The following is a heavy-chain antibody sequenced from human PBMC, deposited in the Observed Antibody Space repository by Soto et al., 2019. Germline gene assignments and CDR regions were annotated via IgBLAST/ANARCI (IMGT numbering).Heavy chain of an antibody. V-gene: IGHV3-7*05. CDR3: ASRYLEYCDSAWCSAPYDW. CDR2: IKQDGSEK. CDR1: GFTFSTYW. D-gene: IGHD6-19*01. Sequence: GGSLRLSCAASGFTFSTYWMSWVRQAPGKGLEWVANIKQDGSEKYYVDSVKGRFTISRDNTKKSLYLQMNSLRAEDTAVYYCASRYLEYCDSAWCSAPYDWWGQGTLVTVSS. J-gene: IGHJ4*02.